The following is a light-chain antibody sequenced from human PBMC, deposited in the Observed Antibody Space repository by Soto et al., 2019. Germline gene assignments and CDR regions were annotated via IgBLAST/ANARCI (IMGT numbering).Light chain of an antibody. CDR1: QSVGSN. CDR3: QQYDNWPLT. Sequence: EIVMTQSPATLSVSPGERVTLSCRASQSVGSNLAWYQQKPGQAPRVLIYDASTRATVIPARFSGSGSGTEFTLTISSRQSEDFAVYYCQQYDNWPLTFGGGTKVEIK. CDR2: DAS. V-gene: IGKV3-15*01. J-gene: IGKJ4*01.